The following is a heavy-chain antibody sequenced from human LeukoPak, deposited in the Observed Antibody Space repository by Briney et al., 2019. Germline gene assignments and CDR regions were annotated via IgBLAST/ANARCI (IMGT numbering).Heavy chain of an antibody. J-gene: IGHJ5*02. V-gene: IGHV3-73*01. CDR1: GFSFSGSA. CDR3: TRDSGTYNWFDP. CDR2: IDKKDKGYATAT. D-gene: IGHD1-26*01. Sequence: GGSLKLSCAASGFSFSGSAIHWVRQSSGKGLEWVGQIDKKDKGYATATAYAASVKGRFTISRDDSINTAYLQMKSLKTEDTVLYYCTRDSGTYNWFDPWGQGTLVTVSS.